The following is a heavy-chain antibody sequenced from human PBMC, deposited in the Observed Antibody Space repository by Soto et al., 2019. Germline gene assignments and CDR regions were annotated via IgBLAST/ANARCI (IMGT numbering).Heavy chain of an antibody. CDR1: GYTFTSYG. V-gene: IGHV1-18*01. CDR2: ISAHNRNT. Sequence: GASVKVSCKASGYTFTSYGISWVRQTPGQGLEWMGWISAHNRNTNYAQELQGRVTMTTDTSTSTAYMELRSLRSDDTAVYYCARLAPPGDYWGQGTLVTVSS. CDR3: ARLAPPGDY. J-gene: IGHJ4*02.